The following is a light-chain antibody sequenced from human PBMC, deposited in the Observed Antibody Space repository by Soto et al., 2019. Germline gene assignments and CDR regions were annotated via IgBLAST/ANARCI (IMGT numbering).Light chain of an antibody. CDR1: RSNIGAGYD. CDR2: GNS. J-gene: IGLJ3*02. CDR3: QSYDSSLSGWV. Sequence: QSVLTQPPSVSGAPGQRVTISCTGSRSNIGAGYDVHWYRQLPGTAPKLLIYGNSNRPSGVPDRFSGSKSGTSASLAITGLQAEDEADYYCQSYDSSLSGWVFGGETKLTVL. V-gene: IGLV1-40*01.